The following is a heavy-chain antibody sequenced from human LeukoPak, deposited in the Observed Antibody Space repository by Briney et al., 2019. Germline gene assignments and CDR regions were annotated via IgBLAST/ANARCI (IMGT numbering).Heavy chain of an antibody. D-gene: IGHD3-10*01. CDR1: GGSISSTTYY. CDR3: ARDGMWFGEFRFDY. Sequence: PSETLSLTCTVSGGSISSTTYYWGWIRQPPGKGLEWIGSIYFSGSTYYNPSLTSRVSISVDTSKNQFSLKLSSVTDADTAVYYCARDGMWFGEFRFDYWGQGTLVTVSS. V-gene: IGHV4-39*07. CDR2: IYFSGST. J-gene: IGHJ4*02.